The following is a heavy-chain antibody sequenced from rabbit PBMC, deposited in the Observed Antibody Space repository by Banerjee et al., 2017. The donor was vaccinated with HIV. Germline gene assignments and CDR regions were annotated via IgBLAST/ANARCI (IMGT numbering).Heavy chain of an antibody. CDR1: GFSFSGSYW. J-gene: IGHJ4*01. CDR3: ARDLGGSSDL. CDR2: INAANDGNK. V-gene: IGHV1S45*01. Sequence: QEQLEESGGDLVKPEGSLTLTCTASGFSFSGSYWICWVRQAPVTGLEWIACINAANDGNKCYASWAKGRFTISKTSSTTVTLEMTSLTAADTATYFCARDLGGSSDLWGPGTLVTVS. D-gene: IGHD8-1*01.